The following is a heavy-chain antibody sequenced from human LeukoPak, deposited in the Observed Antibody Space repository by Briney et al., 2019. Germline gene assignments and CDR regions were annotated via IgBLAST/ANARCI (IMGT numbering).Heavy chain of an antibody. Sequence: GDSLKISCKGSRYSFTSYWIGWVRQMPGKGLEWMGIIYPGDSDTRYSPSFQGQVTISADKSISTAYPQWSSLKASDTAMYYCARRSVWSSSSTTYYYFDYWGQGTLVTVSS. J-gene: IGHJ4*02. CDR3: ARRSVWSSSSTTYYYFDY. CDR1: RYSFTSYW. CDR2: IYPGDSDT. V-gene: IGHV5-51*01. D-gene: IGHD6-6*01.